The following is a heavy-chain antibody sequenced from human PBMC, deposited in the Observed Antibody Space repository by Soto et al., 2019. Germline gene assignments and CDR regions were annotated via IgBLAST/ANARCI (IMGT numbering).Heavy chain of an antibody. CDR3: ARAHGSGWGAFDI. D-gene: IGHD3-10*01. Sequence: SETLSLTCAVSGGSISSGGYSWSWIRQPPGKGLEWIGYIYHNGSTYYNPSLKSRVTISVDRSKNQFSLKLSSVTAADTAVYYCARAHGSGWGAFDIWGQGTMVTVSS. CDR2: IYHNGST. J-gene: IGHJ3*02. CDR1: GGSISSGGYS. V-gene: IGHV4-30-2*01.